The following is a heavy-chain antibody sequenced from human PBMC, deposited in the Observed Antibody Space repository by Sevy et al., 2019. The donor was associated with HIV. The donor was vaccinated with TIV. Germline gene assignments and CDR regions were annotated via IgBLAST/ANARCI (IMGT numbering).Heavy chain of an antibody. CDR1: GGTFSSYA. J-gene: IGHJ6*02. CDR2: IIPIFGTA. Sequence: ASVKVSCKASGGTFSSYAISWVRQAPGQGLEWMGGIIPIFGTANYAQKFQGRVTFTADESTGTAYMELSSLRSEDTAVFYCAGDPAALGELSSRDLYYYYGMDVWGQGTTVTVSS. D-gene: IGHD3-16*02. CDR3: AGDPAALGELSSRDLYYYYGMDV. V-gene: IGHV1-69*13.